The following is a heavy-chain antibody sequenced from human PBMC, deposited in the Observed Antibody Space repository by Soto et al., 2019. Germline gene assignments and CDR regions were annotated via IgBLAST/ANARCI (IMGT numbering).Heavy chain of an antibody. Sequence: QVQLVQSGAEVKKPGASVKVSCKASGYTFTSYGISWVRQAPGQRLEWMGWISAYNGNTNNAQKLQGRVTMSTDTSTSTASMELRRLRSDDTAVYYCARAAVWGSPDLNFDYWGEGRLVTVSS. CDR1: GYTFTSYG. CDR3: ARAAVWGSPDLNFDY. V-gene: IGHV1-18*01. J-gene: IGHJ4*02. D-gene: IGHD2-8*01. CDR2: ISAYNGNT.